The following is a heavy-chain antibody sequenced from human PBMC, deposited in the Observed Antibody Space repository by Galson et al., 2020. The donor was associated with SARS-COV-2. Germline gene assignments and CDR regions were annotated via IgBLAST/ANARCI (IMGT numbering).Heavy chain of an antibody. CDR3: AKEPDYTKPD. Sequence: GGSLRLSCAASGFDFANCAMTWVRQAPGKGPEWVSSIGSNFGRTYYADSVKGRFTISRDNSKNTVHLQMNSLRVEDTAVYYCAKEPDYTKPDWGQGTLVTVSS. CDR2: IGSNFGRT. CDR1: GFDFANCA. J-gene: IGHJ4*02. D-gene: IGHD4-4*01. V-gene: IGHV3-23*01.